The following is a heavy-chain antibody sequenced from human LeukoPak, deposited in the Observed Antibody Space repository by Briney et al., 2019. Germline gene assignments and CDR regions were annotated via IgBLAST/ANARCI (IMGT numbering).Heavy chain of an antibody. J-gene: IGHJ4*02. CDR2: ISGSGGST. Sequence: QPGGSLRLSCAASGFTFSSYAVSWVRQAPGKGLEWVSAISGSGGSTYYADSVKGRFTISRDNSKNTLYLQMNSLRAEDTAVYYCAKDTDGISSGPSYYFDYWGQGTLVTVSS. D-gene: IGHD3-22*01. V-gene: IGHV3-23*01. CDR1: GFTFSSYA. CDR3: AKDTDGISSGPSYYFDY.